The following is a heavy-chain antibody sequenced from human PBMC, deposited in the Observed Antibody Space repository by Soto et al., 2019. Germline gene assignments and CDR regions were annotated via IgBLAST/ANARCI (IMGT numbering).Heavy chain of an antibody. CDR1: GGSISSYY. D-gene: IGHD3-3*01. V-gene: IGHV4-59*08. Sequence: PSETLSLTCTVSGGSISSYYWSWIRQPPGKGLEWIGYIYYSGSTNYNPSLKSRVTISVDTSKNQFSLKLSSVTAADTAVYYCARQYDDFWSGYYNTPGNYYYMDVWGKGTTVTVSS. J-gene: IGHJ6*03. CDR2: IYYSGST. CDR3: ARQYDDFWSGYYNTPGNYYYMDV.